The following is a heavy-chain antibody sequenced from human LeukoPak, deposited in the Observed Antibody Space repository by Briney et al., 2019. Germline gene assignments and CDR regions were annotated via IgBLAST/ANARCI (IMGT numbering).Heavy chain of an antibody. V-gene: IGHV3-48*03. CDR1: GFTFSSYE. J-gene: IGHJ6*03. CDR2: IHTGSSPT. Sequence: HPGGSLRLSCEGSGFTFSSYEMNWVRQAPGKGLERVSYIHTGSSPTSYADSVKGRFTISRDNAKNSLYLQMNSLRAEDTAVYYCARVRSYFYYYYMDVWGKGTMVTVSS. D-gene: IGHD3-10*01. CDR3: ARVRSYFYYYYMDV.